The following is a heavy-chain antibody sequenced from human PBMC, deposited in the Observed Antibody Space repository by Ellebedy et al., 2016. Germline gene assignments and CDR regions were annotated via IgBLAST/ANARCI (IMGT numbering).Heavy chain of an antibody. V-gene: IGHV3-7*01. CDR3: AREMGYYGSGSYLNAFDI. D-gene: IGHD3-10*01. CDR1: GFAFASYA. CDR2: IKQDGSEK. Sequence: GESLKISCAASGFAFASYAMTWVRQAPGQGLEWVANIKQDGSEKYYVDSVKGRFTISRDNAKNSLYLQMNSLRAEDTAVYYCAREMGYYGSGSYLNAFDIWGQGTMVTVSS. J-gene: IGHJ3*02.